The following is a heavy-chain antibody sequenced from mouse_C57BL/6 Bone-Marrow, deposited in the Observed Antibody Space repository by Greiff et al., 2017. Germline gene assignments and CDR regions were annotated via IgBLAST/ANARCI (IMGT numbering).Heavy chain of an antibody. CDR3: TPYDYEGPWFAY. CDR2: IDPENGDT. Sequence: VQLQQSGAELVRPGASVKLSCTASGFNIKDDYMHWVKQRPEQGLERIGWIDPENGDTEYASKFQGKATITADTSSNTAYLQLSSLTSEDTAVYYCTPYDYEGPWFAYWGQGTLVTVSA. J-gene: IGHJ3*01. D-gene: IGHD2-4*01. CDR1: GFNIKDDY. V-gene: IGHV14-4*01.